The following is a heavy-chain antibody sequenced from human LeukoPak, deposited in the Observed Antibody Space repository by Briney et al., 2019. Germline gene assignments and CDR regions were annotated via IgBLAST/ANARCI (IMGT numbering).Heavy chain of an antibody. D-gene: IGHD4/OR15-4a*01. V-gene: IGHV4-61*02. CDR2: IYTSGST. CDR1: GGSISSGSYY. Sequence: PSETLSLTCTVSGGSISSGSYYRSWIRQPAGKGLEWIGRIYTSGSTNYNPSLKSRVTISVDTSKNQFSLKLSSVTAADTAVYYCAGATGAFDYWGQGTLVTVSS. J-gene: IGHJ4*02. CDR3: AGATGAFDY.